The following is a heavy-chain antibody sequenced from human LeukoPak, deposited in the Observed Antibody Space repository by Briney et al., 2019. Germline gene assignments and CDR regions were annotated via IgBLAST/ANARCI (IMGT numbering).Heavy chain of an antibody. CDR2: IKQDGSEK. J-gene: IGHJ4*02. Sequence: GGSLRLSCAASGFTFSSYSMNWVRQAPGKGLEWVANIKQDGSEKYYVDSVKGRFTISRDNAKNSLYLQMNSLRAEDTAVYYCARHITMVRGVLDYWGQGTLVTVSS. D-gene: IGHD3-10*01. CDR1: GFTFSSYS. CDR3: ARHITMVRGVLDY. V-gene: IGHV3-7*01.